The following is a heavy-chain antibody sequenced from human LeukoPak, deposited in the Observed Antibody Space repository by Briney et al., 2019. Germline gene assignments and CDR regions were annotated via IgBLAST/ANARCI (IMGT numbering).Heavy chain of an antibody. J-gene: IGHJ4*02. D-gene: IGHD6-6*01. CDR1: GYSISSGYY. CDR3: ARLSYGSSSGDY. CDR2: IYHSGST. Sequence: SETLSLTCAVSGYSISSGYYWGWIRQPPGKGLEWIGSIYHSGSTYYNPSLKSRVTISVDTSKNQFSLKLSSVTAADTAVYYCARLSYGSSSGDYWGQGTLVTVSP. V-gene: IGHV4-38-2*01.